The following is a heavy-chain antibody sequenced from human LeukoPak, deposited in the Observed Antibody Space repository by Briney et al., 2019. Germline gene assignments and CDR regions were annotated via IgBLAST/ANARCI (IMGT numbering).Heavy chain of an antibody. CDR2: INPSGGST. D-gene: IGHD6-19*01. Sequence: ASVKDSCKASGYTFTSYYMHWVRPAPGQGLEWMGIINPSGGSTSYAQKFQGRVTMTRDTSTSTVYMELSSLRSEDTAVYYCARGGGGRYSSGWYDDAFDIWGQGTMATVSS. J-gene: IGHJ3*02. V-gene: IGHV1-46*01. CDR3: ARGGGGRYSSGWYDDAFDI. CDR1: GYTFTSYY.